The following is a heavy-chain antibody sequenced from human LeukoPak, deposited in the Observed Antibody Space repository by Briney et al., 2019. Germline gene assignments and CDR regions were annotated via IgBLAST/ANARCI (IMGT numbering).Heavy chain of an antibody. CDR3: ARVRDSSSWSYYFDY. Sequence: PSETLSLTCTVSGGSISSYYWSWIRQPPGKGLEWIGYIYYSGSTNYNPSLKSRVTISVDTSKNQFSLKLGSVTAADTAVYYCARVRDSSSWSYYFDYWGQGTPVTVSS. CDR1: GGSISSYY. D-gene: IGHD6-13*01. CDR2: IYYSGST. V-gene: IGHV4-59*01. J-gene: IGHJ4*02.